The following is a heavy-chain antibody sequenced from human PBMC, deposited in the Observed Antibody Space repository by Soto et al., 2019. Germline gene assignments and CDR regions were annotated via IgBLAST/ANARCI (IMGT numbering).Heavy chain of an antibody. CDR2: IYYTGGT. V-gene: IGHV4-59*12. Sequence: SETLSLTCTVSGGSISSYFWSWIRQPPGKGLEWIGYIYYTGGTNYNPSLKSRVTISVDTSKNQFSLQLTSVTAADTAVYYCARDKITGLFDYWGQGTLFTVSS. CDR3: ARDKITGLFDY. CDR1: GGSISSYF. D-gene: IGHD2-8*02. J-gene: IGHJ4*02.